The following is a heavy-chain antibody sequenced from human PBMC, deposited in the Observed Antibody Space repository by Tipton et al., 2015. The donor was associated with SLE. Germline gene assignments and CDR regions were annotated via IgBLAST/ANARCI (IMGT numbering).Heavy chain of an antibody. D-gene: IGHD1-14*01. V-gene: IGHV4-38-2*01. CDR3: ARQGTGFGSGRDDY. J-gene: IGHJ4*02. Sequence: TLSLTCDVSGYSVTSGYYWGWIRQPPGKGLEWIGSVYYSGSTYYNPSLKSRVTISVDTSKNQFSLKLSSVTVADTAVYYCARQGTGFGSGRDDYWGQGILVTVSS. CDR1: GYSVTSGYY. CDR2: VYYSGST.